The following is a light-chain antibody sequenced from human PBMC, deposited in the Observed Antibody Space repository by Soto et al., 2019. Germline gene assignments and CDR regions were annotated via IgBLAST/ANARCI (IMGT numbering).Light chain of an antibody. J-gene: IGKJ1*01. CDR2: DAS. V-gene: IGKV1-5*01. Sequence: DIHMTQSPSTLSASVGDRVTITCRASQSVSSWLAWFQQKPGKAPKVLIYDASSLESGVPSRFSGSGSGTEFTLTISSLQPDDFATYYCQQYNRYWTFGQGTKV. CDR1: QSVSSW. CDR3: QQYNRYWT.